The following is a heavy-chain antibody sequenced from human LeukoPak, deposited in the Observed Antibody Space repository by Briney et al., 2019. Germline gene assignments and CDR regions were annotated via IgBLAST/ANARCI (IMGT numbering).Heavy chain of an antibody. D-gene: IGHD3-22*01. CDR1: GGSFSGYY. CDR2: INHSGST. J-gene: IGHJ4*02. Sequence: SETLSLTCAVYGGSFSGYYWSWIRQPPGKGLEWIGEINHSGSTSYNPSLKSRVTISVDTSKNQFSLKLSSVTAADTAVYYCASPRSDSSGYYFDYWGQGTLVTVSS. CDR3: ASPRSDSSGYYFDY. V-gene: IGHV4-34*01.